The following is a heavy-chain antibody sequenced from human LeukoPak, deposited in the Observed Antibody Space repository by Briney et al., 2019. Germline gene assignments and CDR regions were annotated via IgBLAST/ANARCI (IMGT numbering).Heavy chain of an antibody. V-gene: IGHV4-59*08. CDR3: ARRYCSGGSCYPDY. CDR1: GDSISSYS. Sequence: SETLPVTCTVSGDSISSYSWSWIRQPPGKGLEWIGYIYYSGSTNYNPSLKSRVTISVDTSKNQFSLKLSSVTTADTAVYYCARRYCSGGSCYPDYWGQGTLVTVSS. CDR2: IYYSGST. D-gene: IGHD2-15*01. J-gene: IGHJ4*02.